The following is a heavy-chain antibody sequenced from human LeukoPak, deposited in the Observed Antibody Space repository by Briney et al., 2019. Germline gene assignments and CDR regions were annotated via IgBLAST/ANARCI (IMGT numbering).Heavy chain of an antibody. Sequence: SETLSLTCAVYGGSLSGYYWSWIRQPPGKGLEWIGEINHSGSTNYNPSLKSRVTISVDTSKNQFSLKLSSVTAADTAVYYCARSPGIPHDYWGQGTLVTVSS. CDR3: ARSPGIPHDY. J-gene: IGHJ4*02. V-gene: IGHV4-34*01. CDR2: INHSGST. CDR1: GGSLSGYY. D-gene: IGHD3-10*01.